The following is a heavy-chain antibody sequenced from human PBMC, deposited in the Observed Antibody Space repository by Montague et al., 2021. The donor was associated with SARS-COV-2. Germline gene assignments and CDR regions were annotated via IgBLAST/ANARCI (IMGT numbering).Heavy chain of an antibody. CDR1: GGSISSSSYY. CDR3: ARFPTSYYYDSKAAPATPDAFDI. D-gene: IGHD3-22*01. Sequence: SETLSLTCTVSGGSISSSSYYWGWIRQPPEKGLEWIGSIYYSGSTYYNPSLKSRVTISVGTSKNQFSLKLSSVTAADTAVYYCARFPTSYYYDSKAAPATPDAFDIWGQGTMVTVSS. CDR2: IYYSGST. J-gene: IGHJ3*02. V-gene: IGHV4-39*01.